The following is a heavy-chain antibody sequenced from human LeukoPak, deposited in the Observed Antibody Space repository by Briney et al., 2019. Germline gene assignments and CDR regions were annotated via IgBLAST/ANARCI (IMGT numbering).Heavy chain of an antibody. D-gene: IGHD6-19*01. Sequence: SQTLSLTCVISGDSFSSNSAAWNWLRQSPSRGLEWLGRTYYRSKWYNEYATSVKSRITINPDTSKNQFSLQLNSVTPEDTAVYYCAKEIRDQQWWGQGSLVTVSS. V-gene: IGHV6-1*01. CDR2: TYYRSKWYN. CDR1: GDSFSSNSAA. J-gene: IGHJ4*02. CDR3: AKEIRDQQW.